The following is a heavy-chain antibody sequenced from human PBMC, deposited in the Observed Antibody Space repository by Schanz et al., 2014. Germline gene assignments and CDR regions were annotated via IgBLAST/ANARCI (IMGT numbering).Heavy chain of an antibody. Sequence: EVQLLESGGGFVKPGGSLRLSCAASGFTFSNAWMSWVRQAPGKGLEWVSAISGSGETTYYADSVKGRFTASRDNSNNTLYLQLNSLRVEDTAVYYCARGYCSGGRCYSDPFDYWGQGTLVTVSS. CDR2: ISGSGETT. CDR3: ARGYCSGGRCYSDPFDY. V-gene: IGHV3-23*01. J-gene: IGHJ4*02. CDR1: GFTFSNAW. D-gene: IGHD2-15*01.